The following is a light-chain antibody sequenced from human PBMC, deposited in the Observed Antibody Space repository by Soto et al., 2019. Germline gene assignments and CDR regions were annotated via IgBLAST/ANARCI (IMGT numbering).Light chain of an antibody. CDR1: QSILVSSNNRNY. J-gene: IGKJ1*01. V-gene: IGKV4-1*01. Sequence: DIVMTQSQDSLAVSLGERATINCKSSQSILVSSNNRNYLAWYQLRPGQPPKLLIYWASMRESGVPDRFSGSGSETDFSLTISSLQAEDVAVFYCQQYYTTWTFGQGTKVEIK. CDR2: WAS. CDR3: QQYYTTWT.